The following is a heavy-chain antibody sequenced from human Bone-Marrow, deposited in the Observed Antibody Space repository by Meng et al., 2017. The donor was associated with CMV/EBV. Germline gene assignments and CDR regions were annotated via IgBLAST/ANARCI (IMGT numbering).Heavy chain of an antibody. CDR1: GYTFTGYY. CDR2: INPNSGGT. CDR3: ARFSQSSGFIY. V-gene: IGHV1-2*02. Sequence: ASVKVSCKASGYTFTGYYMHWVRQAPGQGLEWMGWINPNSGGTNYAQKFQGRVTMTRDTSISTAYMELSSLRSEDTAVYYCARFSQSSGFIYWGQGTLVTVSS. D-gene: IGHD6-25*01. J-gene: IGHJ4*02.